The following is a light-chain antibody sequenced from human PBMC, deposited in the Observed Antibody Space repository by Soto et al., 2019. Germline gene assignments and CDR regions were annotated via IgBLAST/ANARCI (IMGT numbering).Light chain of an antibody. CDR3: QQRSNWPHLT. J-gene: IGKJ4*01. CDR1: QSVGSY. Sequence: EIVLTQSPATLSLSPGERATLSCRASQSVGSYLAWYQQKPGQAPRLLIYDASNRATGIPARFSGSGSGTDFTLTINSLEPEDFAVYYCQQRSNWPHLTFGGGTKVEIK. CDR2: DAS. V-gene: IGKV3-11*01.